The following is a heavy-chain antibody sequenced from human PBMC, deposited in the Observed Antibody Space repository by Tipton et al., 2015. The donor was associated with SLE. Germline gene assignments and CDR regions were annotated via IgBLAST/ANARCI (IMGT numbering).Heavy chain of an antibody. D-gene: IGHD2-21*01. CDR1: GGSFSSDTYL. J-gene: IGHJ2*01. Sequence: TLSLTCTVSGGSFSSDTYLWGWIRQPPGKGLEWIGSINYSGSTYYNPSLKSRVTISLDTSKNQFSLKLSSVTAADTAMYYCAKADGVVGGQVPYWYFDLWGRGTLVTVSS. CDR3: AKADGVVGGQVPYWYFDL. V-gene: IGHV4-39*07. CDR2: INYSGST.